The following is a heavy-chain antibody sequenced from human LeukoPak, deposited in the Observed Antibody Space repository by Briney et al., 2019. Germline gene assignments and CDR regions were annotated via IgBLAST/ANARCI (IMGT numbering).Heavy chain of an antibody. J-gene: IGHJ4*02. D-gene: IGHD1-1*01. CDR2: IVSETVGGRT. CDR1: GFTFSSYS. V-gene: IGHV3-15*04. Sequence: PGGSLRLSCAASGFTFSSYSMNWARQAPGKGLEWVARIVSETVGGRTDYAASVKGRFTISRDDSKSTLFLQMSSLKIEDTAVYYCATSITTPGAFDIWGQGVLVIVSS. CDR3: ATSITTPGAFDI.